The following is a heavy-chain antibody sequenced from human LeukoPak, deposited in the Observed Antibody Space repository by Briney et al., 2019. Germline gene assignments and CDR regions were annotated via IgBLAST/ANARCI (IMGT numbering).Heavy chain of an antibody. Sequence: SETLSLTCAVYGGSFSGYYWSWIRQPPGKGLEWIGEINHSGSTNYNPSLKSRVTISVDTSKNQFSLKLSSVTAADTAVYYCARGLTGPQKYYDFWSGYYPPANWFDPRGQGTLVTVSS. D-gene: IGHD3-3*01. CDR3: ARGLTGPQKYYDFWSGYYPPANWFDP. J-gene: IGHJ5*02. V-gene: IGHV4-34*01. CDR1: GGSFSGYY. CDR2: INHSGST.